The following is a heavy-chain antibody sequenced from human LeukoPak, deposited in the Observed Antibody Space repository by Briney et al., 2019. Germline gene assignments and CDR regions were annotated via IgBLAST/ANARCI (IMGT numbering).Heavy chain of an antibody. V-gene: IGHV3-9*01. CDR2: ISWNSGSI. D-gene: IGHD1-1*01. J-gene: IGHJ6*02. Sequence: GGSLRLSCAASGFTFSSYAMSWVRQAPGKGLEWVSGISWNSGSIGYADSVKGRFTISRDNAKNSLYLQMNSLRAEDTALYYCAKDKARGQHYYYYGMDVWGQGTTVTVSS. CDR1: GFTFSSYA. CDR3: AKDKARGQHYYYYGMDV.